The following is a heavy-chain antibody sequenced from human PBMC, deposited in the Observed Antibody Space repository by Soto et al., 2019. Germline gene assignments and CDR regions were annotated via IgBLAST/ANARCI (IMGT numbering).Heavy chain of an antibody. CDR2: IFYSAST. CDR1: GASIGASY. V-gene: IGHV4-59*01. Sequence: QVQLQESGPRLVKPSETLSLTCTVSGASIGASYWSWIRQSPGKGLEWMGYIFYSASTTYSPSINSRVSMTVDSSKNQVSRTFSSVTAADTGVYYCASVSTVTKLDYWCHGMLVTVSS. D-gene: IGHD4-17*01. CDR3: ASVSTVTKLDY. J-gene: IGHJ4*01.